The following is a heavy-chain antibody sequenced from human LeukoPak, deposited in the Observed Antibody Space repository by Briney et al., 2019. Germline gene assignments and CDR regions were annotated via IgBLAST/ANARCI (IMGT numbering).Heavy chain of an antibody. J-gene: IGHJ5*02. CDR2: INPSGGST. D-gene: IGHD4-17*01. Sequence: ASVKVSCKASGYTFNNYYVHWVRQAPGQGLGWMGVINPSGGSTNYAQRFQGRVTMTRDTSTSTVYMELSSLRSEDTAVYYCARDSTVTTFRGCVDPWGQGTLVTVSS. CDR1: GYTFNNYY. V-gene: IGHV1-46*02. CDR3: ARDSTVTTFRGCVDP.